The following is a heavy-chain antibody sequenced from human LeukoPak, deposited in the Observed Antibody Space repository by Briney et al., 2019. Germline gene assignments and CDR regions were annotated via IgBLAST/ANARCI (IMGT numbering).Heavy chain of an antibody. V-gene: IGHV1-2*04. CDR3: ARDSGSGCDY. J-gene: IGHJ4*02. CDR1: GYTFTGYY. CDR2: INPNSGGT. D-gene: IGHD3-10*01. Sequence: ASVKVSSKASGYTFTGYYMHWVRQAPGQGLEWMGWINPNSGGTNYAQKFQGWVTMTRDTSTSTVYMELSSLRSEDTAVYYCARDSGSGCDYWGQGTLVTVSS.